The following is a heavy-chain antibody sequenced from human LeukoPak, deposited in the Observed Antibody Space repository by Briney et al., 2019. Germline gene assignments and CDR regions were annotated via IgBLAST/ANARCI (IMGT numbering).Heavy chain of an antibody. D-gene: IGHD1-26*01. Sequence: GGSLRLSCAASGVTLSSYAMSWARQAPGKGLEWVSGISSSGSGGNTYYADSVKGRFTISRGSSKNTLFLHMNTLRAEDTAIYYCAKDRTVGASYWYFDLWGRGALVTVSS. CDR1: GVTLSSYA. J-gene: IGHJ2*01. CDR3: AKDRTVGASYWYFDL. CDR2: ISSSGSGGNT. V-gene: IGHV3-23*01.